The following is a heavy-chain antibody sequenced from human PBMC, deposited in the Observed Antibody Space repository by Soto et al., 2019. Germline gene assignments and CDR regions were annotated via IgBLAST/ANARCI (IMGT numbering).Heavy chain of an antibody. D-gene: IGHD6-13*01. CDR1: GFTFSSYG. CDR3: ANDKGSSSWYGFDY. CDR2: ISYDGSNK. V-gene: IGHV3-30*18. J-gene: IGHJ4*02. Sequence: QVQLVESGGGVVQPGRSLRLSCAASGFTFSSYGMHWVRQAPGKGLEWVAVISYDGSNKYYADSVKGRFTISRDNSKNTLYLQMNSLRAEDTAVYYCANDKGSSSWYGFDYWGQGTLVTVSS.